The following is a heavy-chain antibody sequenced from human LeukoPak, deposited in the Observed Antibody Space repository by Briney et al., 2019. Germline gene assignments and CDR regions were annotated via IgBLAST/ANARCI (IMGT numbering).Heavy chain of an antibody. Sequence: PGGSLRLSCAASGFTFTTYALSWVSQPPGKGLEWVSAISSGGGATFYKDSVKGWFTISRDSSENTLYLQMNTLRADDTALYYCARQLGYCSDGSCYFDYWGQGTLVTVYS. D-gene: IGHD2-15*01. CDR2: ISSGGGAT. CDR3: ARQLGYCSDGSCYFDY. CDR1: GFTFTTYA. J-gene: IGHJ4*02. V-gene: IGHV3-23*01.